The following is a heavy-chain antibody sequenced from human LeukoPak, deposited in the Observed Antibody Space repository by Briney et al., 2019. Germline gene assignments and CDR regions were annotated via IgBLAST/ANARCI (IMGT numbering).Heavy chain of an antibody. V-gene: IGHV3-74*01. CDR1: GFTFSSYW. J-gene: IGHJ3*02. CDR2: IKTDGSST. D-gene: IGHD6-19*01. Sequence: GSLRLSCAASGFTFSSYWIHWVRQAPGKGLVGVSRIKTDGSSTGYADSVKGRFTISRDNGKNTLYLQMNSLTDEDTAVYYCARAGPGGWFGAFDIWGQGTMVTVSS. CDR3: ARAGPGGWFGAFDI.